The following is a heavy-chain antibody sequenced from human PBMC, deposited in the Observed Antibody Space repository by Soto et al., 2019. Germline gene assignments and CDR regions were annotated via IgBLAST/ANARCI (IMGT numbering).Heavy chain of an antibody. CDR2: IYHSGST. CDR1: GGTIISGGYS. CDR3: ASSHAGAHITAAVH. J-gene: IGHJ4*02. Sequence: PSETLSLTCAVSGGTIISGGYSWNWIRKPPGKGLEWIGYIYHSGSTYYNPSLKSRVTISVDRSKNQFSLKLSSVTAADTAVYYCASSHAGAHITAAVHWGQGTLVTVSS. D-gene: IGHD6-13*01. V-gene: IGHV4-30-2*01.